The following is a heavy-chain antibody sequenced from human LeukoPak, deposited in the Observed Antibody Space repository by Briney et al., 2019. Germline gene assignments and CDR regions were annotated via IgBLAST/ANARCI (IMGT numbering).Heavy chain of an antibody. CDR2: INHSGST. V-gene: IGHV4-34*01. Sequence: PSETLSLTCAVYGGSFSGYYWSWIRQPPGKGLEWIGEINHSGSTNYNPSLKSRVTISVDTSKNQFSLKLSSVTAADTAVYYCARQRQYGDTGDYWGQGTLVTVSS. CDR1: GGSFSGYY. J-gene: IGHJ4*02. CDR3: ARQRQYGDTGDY. D-gene: IGHD4-17*01.